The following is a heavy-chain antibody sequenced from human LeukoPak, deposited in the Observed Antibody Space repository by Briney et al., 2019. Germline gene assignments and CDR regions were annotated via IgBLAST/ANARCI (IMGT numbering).Heavy chain of an antibody. J-gene: IGHJ6*03. CDR3: AREVDYYDRSGYYYLDYYYYYMDV. D-gene: IGHD3-22*01. CDR2: IKQDGSEK. Sequence: PGGSLRLSCAASGFTFSSYWMSWVRQAPGKGLEWVANIKQDGSEKYYVDSVKGRFTIFRDNAKNSLYLQMNSLRAEDTAVYYCAREVDYYDRSGYYYLDYYYYYMDVWGKGTTVTISS. V-gene: IGHV3-7*01. CDR1: GFTFSSYW.